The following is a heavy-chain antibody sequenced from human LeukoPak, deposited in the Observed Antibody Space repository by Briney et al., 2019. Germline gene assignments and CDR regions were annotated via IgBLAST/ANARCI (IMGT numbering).Heavy chain of an antibody. CDR2: IYHSGST. J-gene: IGHJ3*02. Sequence: PSQTLSLTCAVSGGSISSGGYSWSWIRQPPGKGLEWIGYIYHSGSTYYNPSLKSRVTISVDRSKNQFSLKLSSVTAADTAVYYCASPDPRDRRGYGYVSDAFDIWGQGTMVTVSS. CDR1: GGSISSGGYS. V-gene: IGHV4-30-2*01. D-gene: IGHD5-18*01. CDR3: ASPDPRDRRGYGYVSDAFDI.